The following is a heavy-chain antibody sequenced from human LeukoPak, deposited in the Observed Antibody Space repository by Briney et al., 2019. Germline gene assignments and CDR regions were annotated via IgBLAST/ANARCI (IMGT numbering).Heavy chain of an antibody. D-gene: IGHD6-6*01. V-gene: IGHV4-39*01. CDR2: IYYSGST. Sequence: SETLSLTCTVSGGSISSSSYYWGWIRQPPGKGLEWIGSIYYSGSTYYNPSLKSRVTISVDTSKNQFSLKLSSVTAADTAVYYCARHLILVVCYSISKTNWFDPWGQGTLVTVSS. J-gene: IGHJ5*02. CDR3: ARHLILVVCYSISKTNWFDP. CDR1: GGSISSSSYY.